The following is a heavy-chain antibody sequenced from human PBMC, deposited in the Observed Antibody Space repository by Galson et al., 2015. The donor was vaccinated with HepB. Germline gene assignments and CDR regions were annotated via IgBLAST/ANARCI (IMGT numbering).Heavy chain of an antibody. CDR1: GFTFSDYY. J-gene: IGHJ4*02. V-gene: IGHV3-11*06. D-gene: IGHD2-2*01. CDR2: ISSSSSYT. CDR3: ARDSVPAAYDY. Sequence: SLRLSCAASGFTFSDYYMSWIRQAPGKGLEWVSYISSSSSYTNYADSVKGRFIISRDNAKNSLYLQMNSLRAEDTAVYYCARDSVPAAYDYWGQGTLVTVSS.